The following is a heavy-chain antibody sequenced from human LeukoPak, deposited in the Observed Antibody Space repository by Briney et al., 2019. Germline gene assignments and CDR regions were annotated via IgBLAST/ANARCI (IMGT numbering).Heavy chain of an antibody. CDR1: GGTFSSYA. D-gene: IGHD3-10*01. Sequence: ASVKVSCKASGGTFSSYAISWVRQAPGQGLEWMGRIIPNTGYTNYAQKFRDRVTMTRDTSISTAYMELSEPRSDDTAVYYCARDRGALDAFNIWGQGTMVTVSS. V-gene: IGHV1-2*02. J-gene: IGHJ3*02. CDR2: IIPNTGYT. CDR3: ARDRGALDAFNI.